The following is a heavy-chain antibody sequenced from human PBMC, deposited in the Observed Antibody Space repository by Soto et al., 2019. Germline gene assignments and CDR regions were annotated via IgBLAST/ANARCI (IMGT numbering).Heavy chain of an antibody. CDR2: IYYSGST. J-gene: IGHJ5*02. Sequence: SETLSLTGTVSGGSISSGDYYWSWIRQPPGKGLEWIGYIYYSGSTYYNPSLKSRVTISVDTSKNQFSLKLSSVTAADTAVYYCARGRQYQLLRFDPWGQGTLVTVSS. V-gene: IGHV4-30-4*01. CDR1: GGSISSGDYY. D-gene: IGHD2-2*01. CDR3: ARGRQYQLLRFDP.